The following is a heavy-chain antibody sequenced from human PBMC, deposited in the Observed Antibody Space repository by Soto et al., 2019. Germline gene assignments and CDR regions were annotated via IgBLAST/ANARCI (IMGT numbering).Heavy chain of an antibody. CDR3: ARTTVNRYYYYYYMEV. J-gene: IGHJ6*03. Sequence: PSETLSLTCGVLGGSFSGYYWSWIRQPPGKGLEWIGEINHSGSTNYNPSLKSRVTISVDTSKNQFSLKLSSVTAADTAVYYCARTTVNRYYYYYYMEVWGKGTTVTVSS. D-gene: IGHD4-4*01. V-gene: IGHV4-34*01. CDR1: GGSFSGYY. CDR2: INHSGST.